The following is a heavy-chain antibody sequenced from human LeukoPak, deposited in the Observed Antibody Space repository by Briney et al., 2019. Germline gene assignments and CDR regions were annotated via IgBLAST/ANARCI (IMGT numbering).Heavy chain of an antibody. Sequence: GASVKVSCTVSGSSLSGLSMYWVRHSPPKGLEWLGGFHPEDDEIIYAQNFQGRVTMTEDTSTDTAYMEVRSLRSEDTAVYFCVTGDHSPYYFQYWGQGTLVTVSS. CDR2: FHPEDDEI. V-gene: IGHV1-24*01. CDR1: GSSLSGLS. D-gene: IGHD1-26*01. J-gene: IGHJ4*02. CDR3: VTGDHSPYYFQY.